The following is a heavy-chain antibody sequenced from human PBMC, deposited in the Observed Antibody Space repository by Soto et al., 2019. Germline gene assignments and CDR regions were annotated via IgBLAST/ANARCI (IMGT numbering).Heavy chain of an antibody. CDR2: IIPIVGTA. CDR1: GATFSSYA. Sequence: QVQLVQSGAEVKKPGSSVKVSCKASGATFSSYAISWVRQAPGQGLECMGGIIPIVGTANYAQKFQGRVTITADESTSTDYMELSSLRSEDTAVYYCARRGATDDYWGQGTLVTVSS. CDR3: ARRGATDDY. J-gene: IGHJ4*02. V-gene: IGHV1-69*01. D-gene: IGHD1-26*01.